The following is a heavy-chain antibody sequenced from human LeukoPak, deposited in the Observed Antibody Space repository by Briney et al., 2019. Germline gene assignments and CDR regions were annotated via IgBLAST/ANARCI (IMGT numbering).Heavy chain of an antibody. Sequence: SETLSLTCTVSGGSISSYYWSWIRQPPGKGLEWIGDIYYSGSTNYNPSLKSRVTISVDTSKNQFSLKLSSVTAADTAVYYCARHCSSTSCYNQPDYWGQGTLVTVSS. CDR3: ARHCSSTSCYNQPDY. D-gene: IGHD2-2*02. J-gene: IGHJ4*02. CDR1: GGSISSYY. CDR2: IYYSGST. V-gene: IGHV4-59*08.